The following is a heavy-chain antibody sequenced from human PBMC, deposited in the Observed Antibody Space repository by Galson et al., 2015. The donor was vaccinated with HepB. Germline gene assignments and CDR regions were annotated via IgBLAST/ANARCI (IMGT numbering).Heavy chain of an antibody. CDR2: IIPVFNTA. J-gene: IGHJ4*02. V-gene: IGHV1-69*13. Sequence: SMKVSCKASGGTFNSYVISWVRQAPGQGLEWMGGIIPVFNTANYAQTFQGRVTITADQSTSTAYMDLSSLTFEDTAVYYCARHQTALSGGYYSPFDYWGQGTLVTVSS. CDR1: GGTFNSYV. D-gene: IGHD3-22*01. CDR3: ARHQTALSGGYYSPFDY.